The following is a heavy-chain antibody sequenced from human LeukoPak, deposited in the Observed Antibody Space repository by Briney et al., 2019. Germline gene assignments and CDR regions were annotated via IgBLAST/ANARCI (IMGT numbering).Heavy chain of an antibody. D-gene: IGHD3-10*01. J-gene: IGHJ6*02. CDR3: ARADGSGSFYGMDV. Sequence: ASVKVSCKVSGYTFTGYYMHWVRQAPGQGLEWMGWINPNSGGTNYAQKFQGWVTMTRDTSISTAYMELSRLRSDDTAVYYCARADGSGSFYGMDVWGQGTTVTVSS. CDR1: GYTFTGYY. CDR2: INPNSGGT. V-gene: IGHV1-2*04.